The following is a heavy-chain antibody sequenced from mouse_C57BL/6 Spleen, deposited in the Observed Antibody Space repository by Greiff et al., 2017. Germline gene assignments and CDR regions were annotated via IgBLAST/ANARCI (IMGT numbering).Heavy chain of an antibody. V-gene: IGHV5-12*01. J-gene: IGHJ1*03. Sequence: EVNVVESGGGLVQPGGSLKLSCAASGFTFSDYYMYWVRQTPEKRLEWVAYISNGGGSTYYPDTVKGRFTISRDNAKNTLYLQMCRLKSEDTAMYYCARRSITTVVEVYFDVWGTGTTVTVSS. CDR2: ISNGGGST. CDR3: ARRSITTVVEVYFDV. D-gene: IGHD1-1*01. CDR1: GFTFSDYY.